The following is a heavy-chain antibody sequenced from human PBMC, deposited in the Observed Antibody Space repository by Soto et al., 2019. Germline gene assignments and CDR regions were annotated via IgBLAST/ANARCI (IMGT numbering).Heavy chain of an antibody. D-gene: IGHD4-17*01. Sequence: QLQLQESGSGLVKPSQTLSLTCAVSGGSISSGGYSWSWIRQPPGKGLEWIGYIYYSGSTYYNPSLKSRVTISVDTSKNQFSLKLSSVTAADTAVYYCARSRGDYPYYYYYYGMDVWGQGTTVTVSS. V-gene: IGHV4-30-2*05. CDR2: IYYSGST. J-gene: IGHJ6*02. CDR3: ARSRGDYPYYYYYYGMDV. CDR1: GGSISSGGYS.